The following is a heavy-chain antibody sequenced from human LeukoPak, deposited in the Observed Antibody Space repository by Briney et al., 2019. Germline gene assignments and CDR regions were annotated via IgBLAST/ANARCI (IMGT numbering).Heavy chain of an antibody. Sequence: SGGSLRLSCAASGFTLSSYSMNWVRQAPGKGLEWVSYISISSDSIYYADSVKGRFTISRDNAKNSLYLQMNSLRGDDTAVYYCARGPPMFTPWGQGTLVTVSS. CDR1: GFTLSSYS. D-gene: IGHD3-10*01. J-gene: IGHJ5*02. CDR3: ARGPPMFTP. CDR2: ISISSDSI. V-gene: IGHV3-48*01.